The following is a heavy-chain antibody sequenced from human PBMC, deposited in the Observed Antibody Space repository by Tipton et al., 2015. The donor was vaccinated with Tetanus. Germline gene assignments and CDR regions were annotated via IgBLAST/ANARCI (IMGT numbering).Heavy chain of an antibody. V-gene: IGHV3-33*01. Sequence: RSLRLSCAASGFSFGSYGMHWVRQAPGKGLEWVAVIWYDGRNKNYAASVKGRFSISRDNAKNSVYLQMNSLRVEDTALYYCASGSSLDYWGQGTLVTVSS. D-gene: IGHD3-10*01. CDR2: IWYDGRNK. CDR3: ASGSSLDY. J-gene: IGHJ4*02. CDR1: GFSFGSYG.